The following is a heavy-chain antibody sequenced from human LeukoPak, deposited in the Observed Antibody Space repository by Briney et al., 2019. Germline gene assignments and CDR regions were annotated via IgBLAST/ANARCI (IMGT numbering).Heavy chain of an antibody. Sequence: GGSLRLSCAASGFTFSSYGMHWVRQAPGKGLEWVAVISYDGSNKYYADSVKGRFTISRDNSKNTLYLQMYSLRAEDTAVYYCAKTLDEPFDYWGQGTLVTVSS. CDR3: AKTLDEPFDY. CDR1: GFTFSSYG. D-gene: IGHD3-3*01. J-gene: IGHJ4*02. V-gene: IGHV3-30*18. CDR2: ISYDGSNK.